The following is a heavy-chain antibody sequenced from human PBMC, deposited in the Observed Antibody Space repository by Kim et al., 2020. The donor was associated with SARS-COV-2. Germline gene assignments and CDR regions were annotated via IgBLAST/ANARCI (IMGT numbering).Heavy chain of an antibody. CDR2: ISSSGSTI. J-gene: IGHJ6*02. CDR1: GFTFSSYE. D-gene: IGHD2-2*01. V-gene: IGHV3-48*03. CDR3: ARAIPVSYYYYGMDV. Sequence: GGSLRLSCAASGFTFSSYEMNWVRQAPGKGLEWVSYISSSGSTIYYADSVKGRFTISRDNAKNSLYLQMNSLRAEDTAVYYCARAIPVSYYYYGMDVWGQGTTVTVSS.